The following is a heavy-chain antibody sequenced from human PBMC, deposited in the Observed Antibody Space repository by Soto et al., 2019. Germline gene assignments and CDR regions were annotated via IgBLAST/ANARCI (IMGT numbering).Heavy chain of an antibody. J-gene: IGHJ6*02. Sequence: SETLSLTCTVSGGSISSGDYYWSWIRQPPGKELNWIGSIYYSGSTYYNPSLKSRVTISVDTSKNQFSLKLNSVTAADTAVYYFARAGGYSRSFQQKTAYDMDVWGQGTTVTV. CDR3: ARAGGYSRSFQQKTAYDMDV. CDR1: GGSISSGDYY. D-gene: IGHD6-13*01. V-gene: IGHV4-30-4*02. CDR2: IYYSGST.